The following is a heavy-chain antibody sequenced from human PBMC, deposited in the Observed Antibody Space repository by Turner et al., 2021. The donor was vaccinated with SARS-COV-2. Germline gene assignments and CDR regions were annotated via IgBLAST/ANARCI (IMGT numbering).Heavy chain of an antibody. CDR1: GIPFSSYW. V-gene: IGHV3-7*01. CDR2: IKQDGSEK. D-gene: IGHD3-16*01. CDR3: ARVSGAAVWGNYAFDI. J-gene: IGHJ3*02. Sequence: VQLVGAGGGLVQPGGSLETLWSGSGIPFSSYWMSWVRQAPGKGPEWVANIKQDGSEKYYVDSVKGRFTISRDNAKNSLYLQMSSLRAEDTAVYYCARVSGAAVWGNYAFDIWGQGTMVTVSS.